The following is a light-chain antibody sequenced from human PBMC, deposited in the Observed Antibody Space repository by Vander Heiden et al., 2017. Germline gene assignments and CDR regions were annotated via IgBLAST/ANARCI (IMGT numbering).Light chain of an antibody. CDR3: QQRNNWPT. CDR2: DAS. V-gene: IGKV3-11*01. CDR1: QSVSSY. J-gene: IGKJ5*01. Sequence: DIVLTQSPATLSSSLGERATLSCRASQSVSSYLAWYQQKPGKAPKLLIYDASNGATGIPARFSGSGSGTNFTLTISNLEPEDFAVYFCQQRNNWPTFGQGTRLEIK.